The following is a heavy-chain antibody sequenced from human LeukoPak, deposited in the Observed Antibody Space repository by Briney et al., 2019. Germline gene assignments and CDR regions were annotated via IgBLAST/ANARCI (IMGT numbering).Heavy chain of an antibody. J-gene: IGHJ4*02. CDR2: IYSGGST. V-gene: IGHV3-66*01. CDR1: EFSVGSNY. CDR3: ARAEGYGGELDS. Sequence: PGGSLRLSCAASEFSVGSNYMTWVRQAPGKGLEWVSLIYSGGSTYYADSVKGRFTISRDNSKNTLYLQMNSLRAEDTAVYYCARAEGYGGELDSWGQGTLVTVSS. D-gene: IGHD4-23*01.